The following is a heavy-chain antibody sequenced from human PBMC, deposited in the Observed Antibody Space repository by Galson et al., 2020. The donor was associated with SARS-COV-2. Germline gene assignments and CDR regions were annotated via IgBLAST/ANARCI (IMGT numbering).Heavy chain of an antibody. V-gene: IGHV1-18*01. CDR3: ARKARAGQYYYGMDV. Sequence: ASVKVSCKASGYTFSSYGISWVRQAPGQGLEWVGWISAFSGNTNYAQNLQGRVTLTTDTSTSTGYMELRSLRSDDTAVYYCARKARAGQYYYGMDVWGQGTTVTVSS. CDR2: ISAFSGNT. J-gene: IGHJ6*02. CDR1: GYTFSSYG.